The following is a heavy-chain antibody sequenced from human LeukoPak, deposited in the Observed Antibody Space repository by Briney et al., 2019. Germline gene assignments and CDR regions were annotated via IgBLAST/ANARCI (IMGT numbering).Heavy chain of an antibody. CDR1: GFTFSDYA. CDR2: ISYDGSNK. Sequence: PGGSLRLSCAASGFTFSDYAMHWVRQAPGKGLEWVAVISYDGSNKYYADSVKGRFTISRDNSKNTLYLQMNSLRAEDTAVYYCAKERGWFGELLGEDYWGQGTLVTVSS. V-gene: IGHV3-30*18. J-gene: IGHJ4*02. D-gene: IGHD3-10*01. CDR3: AKERGWFGELLGEDY.